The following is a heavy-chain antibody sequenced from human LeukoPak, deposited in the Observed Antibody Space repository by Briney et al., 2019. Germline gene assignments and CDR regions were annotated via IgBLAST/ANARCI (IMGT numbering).Heavy chain of an antibody. V-gene: IGHV3-30*01. J-gene: IGHJ4*02. D-gene: IGHD1-26*01. CDR2: ISYDGSNK. CDR1: GFTFSSYA. CDR3: AGSPGSYYEYYFDY. Sequence: PGGSLRPSCAASGFTFSSYAMHWVRQAPGKGLEWVAVISYDGSNKYYADSVKGRFTTSRDNSKNTLYLQMNSLRAEDTAVYYCAGSPGSYYEYYFDYWGQGTLVTVSS.